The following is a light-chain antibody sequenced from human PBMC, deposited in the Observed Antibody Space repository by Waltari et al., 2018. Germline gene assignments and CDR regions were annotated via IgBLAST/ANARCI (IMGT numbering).Light chain of an antibody. CDR1: SSNIGAGSD. V-gene: IGLV1-40*01. CDR2: DND. Sequence: QSVLTQPPSVSGAPGQRVTISCTGTSSNIGAGSDVHWYQQFSGTAPKLLIFDNDNRPSGVPDRFSGSRSGTSAYLAITGLQTDDEADYLCQSYDSGQWVFGGGTKVTVL. J-gene: IGLJ3*02. CDR3: QSYDSGQWV.